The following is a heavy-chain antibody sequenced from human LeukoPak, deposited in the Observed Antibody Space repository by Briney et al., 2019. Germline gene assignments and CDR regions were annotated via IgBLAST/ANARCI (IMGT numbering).Heavy chain of an antibody. V-gene: IGHV1-8*01. D-gene: IGHD6-19*01. Sequence: GASVKVSCKASGYTFTSYDINWVRQATGQGLEWMGWMNPNSGNTGYAQKFQGRVTMTRNTSISTAYMELSSLRSEDTAVYYCARDKSSGWYSLYYYYGMDVWGQGTTVTVSS. CDR3: ARDKSSGWYSLYYYYGMDV. CDR2: MNPNSGNT. CDR1: GYTFTSYD. J-gene: IGHJ6*02.